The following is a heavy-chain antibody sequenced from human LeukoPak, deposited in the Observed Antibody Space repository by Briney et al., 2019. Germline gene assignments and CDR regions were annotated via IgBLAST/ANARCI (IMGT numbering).Heavy chain of an antibody. J-gene: IGHJ6*04. D-gene: IGHD3-10*01. CDR2: IGTAGDP. V-gene: IGHV3-13*05. CDR1: GFTFSSYD. Sequence: GGSLRLSCAASGFTFSSYDMHWVRQATGKGLEWVSAIGTAGDPYYPGSVKGRFTISRESAKNSLYLQMNSLRAGDTAVYYCARGHGSGSYLPYGMDVWGKGTTVTVSS. CDR3: ARGHGSGSYLPYGMDV.